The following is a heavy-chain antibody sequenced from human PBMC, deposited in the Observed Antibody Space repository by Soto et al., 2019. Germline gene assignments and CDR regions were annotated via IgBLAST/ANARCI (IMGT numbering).Heavy chain of an antibody. Sequence: ASVKVSCKASGYTFSNYGIHWVRQAPGQRLEWMGLINPSGGSTSYAQKFQGRVTMTRDTSTSTVYMELSSLRSEDTAVYYCARSGEIISWFDPWGQGTLVTVSS. CDR3: ARSGEIISWFDP. CDR2: INPSGGST. V-gene: IGHV1-46*03. J-gene: IGHJ5*02. CDR1: GYTFSNYG.